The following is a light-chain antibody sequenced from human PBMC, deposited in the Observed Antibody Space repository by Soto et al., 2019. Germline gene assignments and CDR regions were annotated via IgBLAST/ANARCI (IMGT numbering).Light chain of an antibody. CDR2: TAS. CDR3: QQSYSTLVT. CDR1: QNISIF. J-gene: IGKJ3*01. V-gene: IGKV1-39*01. Sequence: DIQLTQSPSSLSASVGDRVTITCRASQNISIFLNWYQQKPGKAPKLLIYTASDLESGVPSRISGGGSGTEFTLSISSLQPEDFATYYCQQSYSTLVTFGPGTKVDTK.